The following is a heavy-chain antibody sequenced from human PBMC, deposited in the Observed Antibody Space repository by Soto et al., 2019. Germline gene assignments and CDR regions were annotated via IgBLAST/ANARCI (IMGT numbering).Heavy chain of an antibody. J-gene: IGHJ3*02. CDR3: ARFLAYCGGDCYHDAFDI. Sequence: SVKVSCKASGGTFSSYAISWVRQAPGQGLEWMGGIIPIFGTANYAQKFQGRVTITADESTSTAYMELSSLRSEDTAVYYCARFLAYCGGDCYHDAFDIWGQGTMVT. V-gene: IGHV1-69*13. D-gene: IGHD2-21*02. CDR2: IIPIFGTA. CDR1: GGTFSSYA.